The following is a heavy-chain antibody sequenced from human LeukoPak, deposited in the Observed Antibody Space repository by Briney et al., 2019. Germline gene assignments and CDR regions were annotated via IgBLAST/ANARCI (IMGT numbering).Heavy chain of an antibody. CDR2: ISSSSSYI. Sequence: GGSLRLSCAASGFTLSSYSMNWVRQAPGKGLEWVSSISSSSSYIYYADSVKGRFTISRDNAKNSLYLQMNSLRAEDTAVYYCARAVNSGSYYYFDYWGQGTLVTVSS. CDR3: ARAVNSGSYYYFDY. V-gene: IGHV3-21*01. J-gene: IGHJ4*02. D-gene: IGHD1-26*01. CDR1: GFTLSSYS.